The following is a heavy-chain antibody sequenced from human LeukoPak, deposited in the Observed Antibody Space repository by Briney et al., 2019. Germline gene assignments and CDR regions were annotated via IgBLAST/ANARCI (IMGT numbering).Heavy chain of an antibody. Sequence: GRSLRLSCAASGFTFSSYGMHWVRQTPGKGLEWVAVIWTDGSNKYNADSVKGRFTVSRDNSENTLHLRMNSLRAEDTAVYYCARGGGSGYYYGDFDYWGQGTLVTVSS. J-gene: IGHJ4*02. D-gene: IGHD3-22*01. CDR3: ARGGGSGYYYGDFDY. V-gene: IGHV3-33*01. CDR1: GFTFSSYG. CDR2: IWTDGSNK.